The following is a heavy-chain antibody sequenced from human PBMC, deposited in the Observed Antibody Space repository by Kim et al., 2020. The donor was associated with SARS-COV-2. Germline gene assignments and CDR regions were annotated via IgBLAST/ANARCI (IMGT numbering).Heavy chain of an antibody. Sequence: GGSLRLSCAASGFTFSGSAMHWVRQASGKGLEWVGRIRSKANSYATAYAASVKGRFTISRDDSKNTAYLQMNSLKTEDTAVYYCMSGSRTGGRSDYWGQGTLVTVSS. CDR2: IRSKANSYAT. CDR1: GFTFSGSA. V-gene: IGHV3-73*01. CDR3: MSGSRTGGRSDY. D-gene: IGHD1-26*01. J-gene: IGHJ4*02.